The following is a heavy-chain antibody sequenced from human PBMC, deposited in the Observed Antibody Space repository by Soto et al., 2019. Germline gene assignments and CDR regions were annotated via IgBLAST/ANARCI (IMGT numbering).Heavy chain of an antibody. D-gene: IGHD2-2*02. Sequence: QVQLQESGPGLVKPSQTLSLTCTVSGDSINNGGYFWSWIRQHPGERLEWLGYIYYTGNTYYNPSRKERAALSLDTSKNQFSLNLTSVTAADTAVYYCAREGYCSGSDCYTYSGLHVWGQGPTVTVSS. CDR2: IYYTGNT. CDR3: AREGYCSGSDCYTYSGLHV. V-gene: IGHV4-31*03. CDR1: GDSINNGGYF. J-gene: IGHJ6*02.